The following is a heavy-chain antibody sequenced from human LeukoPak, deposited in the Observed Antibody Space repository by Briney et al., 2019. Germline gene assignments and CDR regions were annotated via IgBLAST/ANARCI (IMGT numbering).Heavy chain of an antibody. Sequence: ASVKVSCKASGYTFLSYDINWVRQAPGQGLEWMGIINPSGGSTSYAQKFQGRVTMTRDTSTSTVYMELSSLRSEDTAVYYCARQASPDYSSLDYWGQGTLVTVSS. D-gene: IGHD6-13*01. CDR3: ARQASPDYSSLDY. CDR1: GYTFLSYD. V-gene: IGHV1-46*01. CDR2: INPSGGST. J-gene: IGHJ4*02.